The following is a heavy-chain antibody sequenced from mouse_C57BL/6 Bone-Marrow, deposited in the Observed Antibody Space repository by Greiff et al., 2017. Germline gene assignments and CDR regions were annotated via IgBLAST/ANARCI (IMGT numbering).Heavy chain of an antibody. CDR3: ARDGPYAMDY. Sequence: QVQLQQPGAELVRPGSSVKLSCKASGYTFTSYWMHWVKQRPIQGLEWIGNIDPSDSETHYNQKFKDKATLTVDNSSSTAYMQLSSLTSEDSAVYYCARDGPYAMDYWGQGTSVTVSS. D-gene: IGHD2-3*01. V-gene: IGHV1-52*01. J-gene: IGHJ4*01. CDR2: IDPSDSET. CDR1: GYTFTSYW.